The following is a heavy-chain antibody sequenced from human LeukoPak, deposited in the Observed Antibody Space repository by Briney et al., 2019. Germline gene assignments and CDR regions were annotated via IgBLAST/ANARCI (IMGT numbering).Heavy chain of an antibody. J-gene: IGHJ4*02. CDR1: GYTFTSYG. CDR2: ISTDNGNT. V-gene: IGHV1-18*01. D-gene: IGHD2-21*01. Sequence: ASVKVSCKASGYTFTSYGINWVRQAPGQGLEWMGWISTDNGNTNYAQNVQGRVTMTTDTSTTTAYMELRSLRSEDTAVYYCGRSVAFREIPRDFWGQGTLVTVSS. CDR3: GRSVAFREIPRDF.